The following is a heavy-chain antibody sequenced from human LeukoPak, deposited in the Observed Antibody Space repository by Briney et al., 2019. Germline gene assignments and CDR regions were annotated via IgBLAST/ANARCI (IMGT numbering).Heavy chain of an antibody. V-gene: IGHV3-7*04. J-gene: IGHJ4*02. D-gene: IGHD3-3*01. Sequence: GGSLRLSCAASGFTFSKSWMSWLRQTPEKGLEWVANIKEDGSAKYYVDSVKGRFTISRDNAKNSLYLQMNSLRAEDTAVYYCAKDDEGYYWGQGILITVSS. CDR3: AKDDEGYY. CDR1: GFTFSKSW. CDR2: IKEDGSAK.